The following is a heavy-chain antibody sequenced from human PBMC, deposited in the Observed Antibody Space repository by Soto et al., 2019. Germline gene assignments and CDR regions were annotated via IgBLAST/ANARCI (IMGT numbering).Heavy chain of an antibody. D-gene: IGHD3-10*01. CDR2: ISYDGSNK. Sequence: QVQLVESGGGVVQPGRSLRLSCAASGFTFSSYGMHWVRQAPGKGLEWVAVISYDGSNKYYADSVKGRFTISRDNSKNPLYLQMNSLRAEDTAVYYCAKDALVYYYGSGRDYFDYWGQGTLVTVSS. CDR3: AKDALVYYYGSGRDYFDY. CDR1: GFTFSSYG. J-gene: IGHJ4*02. V-gene: IGHV3-30*18.